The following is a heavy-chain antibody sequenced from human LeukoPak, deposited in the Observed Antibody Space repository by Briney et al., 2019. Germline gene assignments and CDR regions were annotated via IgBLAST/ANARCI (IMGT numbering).Heavy chain of an antibody. V-gene: IGHV3-74*01. CDR2: INSDGSST. D-gene: IGHD4-17*01. J-gene: IGHJ4*02. CDR3: AKAYGDYVPVDY. CDR1: GFTFSSYW. Sequence: GGSPRLSCAASGFTFSSYWMHWVRQAPGKGLVWVSRINSDGSSTSYADPVKGRFTISRDNAKNTLYLQMNSLRAEDTAVYYCAKAYGDYVPVDYWGQGTLVTVSS.